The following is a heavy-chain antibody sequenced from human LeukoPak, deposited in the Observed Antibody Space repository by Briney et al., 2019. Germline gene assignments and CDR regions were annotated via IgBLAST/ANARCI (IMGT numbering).Heavy chain of an antibody. CDR3: ASVRSGYGYYFDY. V-gene: IGHV1-46*01. CDR2: INPSGGST. D-gene: IGHD3-22*01. J-gene: IGHJ4*02. CDR1: GYTFTSYY. Sequence: ASVKVSCKASGYTFTSYYVHWVRQAPGQGLEWMGIINPSGGSTSYAQKFQGRVTMTRDTSTSTVYMELSSLRSEDTAVYYCASVRSGYGYYFDYWGQGTLVTVSS.